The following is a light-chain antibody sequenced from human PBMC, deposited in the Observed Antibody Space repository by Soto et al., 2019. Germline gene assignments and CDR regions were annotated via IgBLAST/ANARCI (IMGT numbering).Light chain of an antibody. CDR1: RGIINY. V-gene: IGKV1-27*01. J-gene: IGKJ4*01. CDR2: AAS. Sequence: DIQMTQSPSSLSASVGDRVTITCRASRGIINYLAWYQQKPGKAPKLLIYAASTLQSGVTSRFSGSGSGTDFTLTISGLQPEDVATYYCQQYNSPPLSFGGGTKVEIK. CDR3: QQYNSPPLS.